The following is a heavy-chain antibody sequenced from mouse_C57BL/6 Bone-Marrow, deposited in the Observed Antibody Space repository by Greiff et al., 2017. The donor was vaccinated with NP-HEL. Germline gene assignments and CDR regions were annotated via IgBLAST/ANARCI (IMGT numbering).Heavy chain of an antibody. J-gene: IGHJ2*01. CDR2: IDPSDSYT. CDR1: GYTFTSYW. CDR3: ARQLRLRRDYFDY. V-gene: IGHV1-69*01. Sequence: QVQLQQSGAELVMPGASVKLSCKASGYTFTSYWMHWVKQRPGQGLEWIGEIDPSDSYTNYNQKFKGKSTLTVDKSSSTAYMQLSSLTSEDSAVYYCARQLRLRRDYFDYWGQGTTLTVSS. D-gene: IGHD3-2*02.